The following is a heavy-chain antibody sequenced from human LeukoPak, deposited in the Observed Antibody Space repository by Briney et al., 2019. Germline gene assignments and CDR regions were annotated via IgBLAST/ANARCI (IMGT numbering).Heavy chain of an antibody. CDR3: AKSAGAATIYFDS. V-gene: IGHV3-23*01. J-gene: IGHJ4*02. Sequence: GGSLRLSCAASGFNFDDYAMHWVRQVPGKGLEWVAAIGSDGDRVHEDSVKGRFTISRDNSKSTLYLQMDNLRAEDTAVYFCAKSAGAATIYFDSWGQGALVTVSS. CDR2: IGSDGDR. CDR1: GFNFDDYA. D-gene: IGHD6-25*01.